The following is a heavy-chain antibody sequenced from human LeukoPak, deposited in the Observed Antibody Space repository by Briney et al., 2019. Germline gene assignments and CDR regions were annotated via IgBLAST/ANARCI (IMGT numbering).Heavy chain of an antibody. CDR3: ARSNLYSSGWAV. CDR2: INHSGST. Sequence: KASETLSLTCAVYGGSFSGYYWSWIRQPPGKGLEWIGEINHSGSTNYNPSLKSRVTISVDTSKNQFSLKLSSVTAADTAVYYCARSNLYSSGWAVWGQGTLVTVSS. J-gene: IGHJ4*02. D-gene: IGHD6-19*01. CDR1: GGSFSGYY. V-gene: IGHV4-34*01.